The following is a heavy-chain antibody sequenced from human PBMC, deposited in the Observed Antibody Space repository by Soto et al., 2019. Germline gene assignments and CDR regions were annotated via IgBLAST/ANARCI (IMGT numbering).Heavy chain of an antibody. CDR2: INPTSGGT. V-gene: IGHV1-2*02. Sequence: QVQLVQSGAEVKKPGASVKVSCKTSGYTFAAYYIHWIRQAPGQGLEWMGWINPTSGGTVDAQNLQDRVTMTRDTSISTAYMELRRLNSDDTAVYYCARDPDYGDYWGYFFDSWGQGTPVTVSS. D-gene: IGHD4-17*01. CDR1: GYTFAAYY. CDR3: ARDPDYGDYWGYFFDS. J-gene: IGHJ4*02.